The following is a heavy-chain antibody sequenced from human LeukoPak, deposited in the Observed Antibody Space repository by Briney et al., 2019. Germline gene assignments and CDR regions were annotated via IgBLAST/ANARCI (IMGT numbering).Heavy chain of an antibody. CDR1: GGFNTHYY. CDR2: IYTSGST. D-gene: IGHD2-2*01. V-gene: IGHV4-4*07. J-gene: IGHJ1*01. Sequence: SETLSLTCSVSGGFNTHYYWSWIRQPAGKGLEWIGRIYTSGSTNYNPSLKSRVTMSVDTSKNQFSLKLSSVTAADTAVYYCASERGVGYCSSTSCYSDRSAEYFQHWGQGTLVTVSS. CDR3: ASERGVGYCSSTSCYSDRSAEYFQH.